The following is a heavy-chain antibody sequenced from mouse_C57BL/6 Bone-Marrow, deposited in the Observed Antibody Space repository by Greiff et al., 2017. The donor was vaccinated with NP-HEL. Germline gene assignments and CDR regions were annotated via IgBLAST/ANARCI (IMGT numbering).Heavy chain of an antibody. CDR2: IDPSDSYT. V-gene: IGHV1-50*01. Sequence: VQLQQPGAELVKPGASVKLSCKASGYTFTSYWMQWVKQRPGQGLEWIGEIDPSDSYTNYNQKFKGKATLTVDTSSSTAYMQLRSLTSEDSAVYYCAKAPYSFDYWGQDTTLTVSS. J-gene: IGHJ2*01. CDR1: GYTFTSYW. CDR3: AKAPYSFDY.